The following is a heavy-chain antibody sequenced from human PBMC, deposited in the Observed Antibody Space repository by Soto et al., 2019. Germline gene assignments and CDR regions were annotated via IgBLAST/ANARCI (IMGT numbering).Heavy chain of an antibody. V-gene: IGHV1-18*01. Sequence: QVQLVQSGAEVKKPGASVKVSCKASGYTFNTYSIIWVRQAPGQGLEWMGWISGYNGDTHYAQKFQGRVTMTTDTSTSTAYMELRSLRSDDTAMYYCARENVLSYVDTAMVDYFDYWGQGTLVTVSS. D-gene: IGHD5-18*01. J-gene: IGHJ4*02. CDR2: ISGYNGDT. CDR1: GYTFNTYS. CDR3: ARENVLSYVDTAMVDYFDY.